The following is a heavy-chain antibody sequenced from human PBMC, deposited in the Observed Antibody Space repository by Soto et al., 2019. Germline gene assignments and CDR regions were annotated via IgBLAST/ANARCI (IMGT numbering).Heavy chain of an antibody. Sequence: SETLSLTCGVSDVSFSGYYWTWIRQAAGKRLECIGRVFSSGTTNYNPSLKSRVTMSVDTSKNQLSLKLTSVTAADTAVYYCARVGDSGYYWYFDYWGQGALVTVSS. V-gene: IGHV4-4*07. CDR2: VFSSGTT. J-gene: IGHJ4*02. CDR1: DVSFSGYY. D-gene: IGHD3-22*01. CDR3: ARVGDSGYYWYFDY.